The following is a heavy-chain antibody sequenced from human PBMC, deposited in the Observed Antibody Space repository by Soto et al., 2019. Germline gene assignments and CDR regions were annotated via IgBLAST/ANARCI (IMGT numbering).Heavy chain of an antibody. V-gene: IGHV4-31*03. CDR3: ARDSAHGSSYPNWFDP. J-gene: IGHJ5*02. CDR2: IYYSGST. CDR1: GGSISSGGYY. Sequence: SETLSLTCTVSGGSISSGGYYWSWIRQHPGKGLEWIGYIYYSGSTYYNPSLKSRVTISVDTSKNQFSLKLSSVTAADTAVYYCARDSAHGSSYPNWFDPWGQGTLVTVSS. D-gene: IGHD6-6*01.